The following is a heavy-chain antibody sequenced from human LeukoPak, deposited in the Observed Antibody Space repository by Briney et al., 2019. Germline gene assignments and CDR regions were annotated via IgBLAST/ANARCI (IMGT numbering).Heavy chain of an antibody. CDR2: ISGSGGST. Sequence: GGSLRLSCAASGFTFSSYAMSWVRQAPGKGLEWVSAISGSGGSTYYADSVKGRFTISRDNSKNTLYLQTNSLRAEDTAVYYCAKDGSDSSGYYDYWGQGTLVTVSS. D-gene: IGHD3-22*01. J-gene: IGHJ4*02. CDR3: AKDGSDSSGYYDY. V-gene: IGHV3-23*01. CDR1: GFTFSSYA.